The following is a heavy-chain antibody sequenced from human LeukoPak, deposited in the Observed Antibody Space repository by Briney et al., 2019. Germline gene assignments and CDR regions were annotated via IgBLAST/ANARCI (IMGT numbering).Heavy chain of an antibody. CDR2: ISWNSGSI. V-gene: IGHV3-9*01. CDR1: GFTFDDCA. J-gene: IGHJ4*02. CDR3: AKGYCSSTSCSYFDY. D-gene: IGHD2-2*01. Sequence: GRSLRLSCAASGFTFDDCAMHWVRQAPGKGLEGVSGISWNSGSIGYADSVKGRFTISRDNAKNSLYLQMNSLRAEDTALYYCAKGYCSSTSCSYFDYWGQGTLVTVSS.